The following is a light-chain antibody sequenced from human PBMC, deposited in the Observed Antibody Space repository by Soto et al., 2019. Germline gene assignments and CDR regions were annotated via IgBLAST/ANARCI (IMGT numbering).Light chain of an antibody. J-gene: IGLJ1*01. Sequence: ALTQPPSASGSSGQSVTISCTGTSSDVGGYKYVSWYQQYPGKAPKLMIYAVNKRPSGVPDRFSGSKSGNTASLTVSGLQAEDEADYYCSSYAGSNNYVFGTGTKVTVL. V-gene: IGLV2-8*01. CDR1: SSDVGGYKY. CDR3: SSYAGSNNYV. CDR2: AVN.